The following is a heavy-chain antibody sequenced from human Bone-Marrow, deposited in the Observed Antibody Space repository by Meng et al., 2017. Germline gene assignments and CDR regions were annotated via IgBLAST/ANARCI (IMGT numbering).Heavy chain of an antibody. J-gene: IGHJ6*02. V-gene: IGHV5-51*01. D-gene: IGHD6-13*01. CDR3: ASHSSSEYYYYGTDV. CDR2: IYPGDSDT. Sequence: KVSCKGSGYSFTSYWIGWVRQMPGKGLEWMGIIYPGDSDTRYSPSFQGQVTISADKSISTAYLQWSSLKASDTAMYYCASHSSSEYYYYGTDVWGQGTTVTVSS. CDR1: GYSFTSYW.